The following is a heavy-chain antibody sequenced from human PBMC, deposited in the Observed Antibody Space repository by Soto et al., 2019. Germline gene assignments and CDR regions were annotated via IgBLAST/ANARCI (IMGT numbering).Heavy chain of an antibody. J-gene: IGHJ6*02. CDR1: GGSFSGYY. CDR2: INHSGST. CDR3: ARGHPGYYDSSGYYLGMDV. D-gene: IGHD3-22*01. V-gene: IGHV4-34*01. Sequence: QVQLQQWGAGLLKPSETLSLTCAVYGGSFSGYYWSWIRQPPGKGLEWIGEINHSGSTNYNPSLKSRVTISVDTSKNQFSLKLRSVTAAATAVYYCARGHPGYYDSSGYYLGMDVWGQGTTVTVSS.